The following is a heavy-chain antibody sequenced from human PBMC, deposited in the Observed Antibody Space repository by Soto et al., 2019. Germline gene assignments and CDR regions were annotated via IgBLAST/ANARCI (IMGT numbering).Heavy chain of an antibody. CDR2: ISGSGGDT. D-gene: IGHD3-3*01. CDR3: AKHPIFGVVTHYFAH. CDR1: GFSFSSYA. V-gene: IGHV3-23*01. J-gene: IGHJ4*02. Sequence: EVQLLESGGTLVQPGGSLRLSCVVSGFSFSSYAMGWVRQAPGKGLGWVSSISGSGGDTYYGDSVKGRFTISRYNSKNTLYLEANSLTAEETAVYYCAKHPIFGVVTHYFAHWCQGTLVTVSS.